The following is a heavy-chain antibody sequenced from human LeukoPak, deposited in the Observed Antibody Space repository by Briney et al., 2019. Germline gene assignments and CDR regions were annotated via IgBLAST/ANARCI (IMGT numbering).Heavy chain of an antibody. J-gene: IGHJ5*02. CDR3: ARTGGGSYFDNWFDP. Sequence: ASVKVSCKATGYTFTSYDITWVRQAPGQGLEWMGWISAYNGNTNYAQKLQGRVTMTTDTSTSTAYMELRSLRSDDTAVYYCARTGGGSYFDNWFDPWGQGTLVTVSS. CDR1: GYTFTSYD. V-gene: IGHV1-18*01. CDR2: ISAYNGNT. D-gene: IGHD1-26*01.